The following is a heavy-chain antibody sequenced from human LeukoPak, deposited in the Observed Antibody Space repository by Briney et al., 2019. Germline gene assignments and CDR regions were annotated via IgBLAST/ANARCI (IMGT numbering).Heavy chain of an antibody. D-gene: IGHD2-21*01. CDR3: ARRRGVVVGH. Sequence: SETLSLTCTVSGGSISSGGYYWSWIRQHPGQGLEWIGYIYYSGSTYYNPSLKSRVTISVDTSKNQFSLKLSSVTAADTAVYYCARRRGVVVGHWGQGTLVTVSS. CDR2: IYYSGST. V-gene: IGHV4-31*03. J-gene: IGHJ4*02. CDR1: GGSISSGGYY.